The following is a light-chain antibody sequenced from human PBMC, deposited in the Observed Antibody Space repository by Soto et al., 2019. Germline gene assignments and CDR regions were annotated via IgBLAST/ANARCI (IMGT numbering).Light chain of an antibody. CDR3: QQYNSYPRT. CDR2: DAS. CDR1: QSISSW. V-gene: IGKV1-5*01. J-gene: IGKJ1*01. Sequence: DIQMTQSPSTLSASVGDRVTITCRAGQSISSWLAWYQQKPGKAPKLLIYDASSLESGVPSRFSGSESGTEFTLTISSLQPDDFATYYCQQYNSYPRTFGQGTKVEIK.